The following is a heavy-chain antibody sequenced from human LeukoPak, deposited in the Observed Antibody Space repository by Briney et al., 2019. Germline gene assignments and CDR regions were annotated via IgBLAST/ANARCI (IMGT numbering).Heavy chain of an antibody. Sequence: GGSLRLSCAASGFTFTIYWMSWVRQAPGKGLEWVANIKQDGSEKYSVDSVKGRFTISRDNAKTSLYLQMDSLRAEDTAVYYCARPRNAEDAFEIWGQGTMVTVSS. J-gene: IGHJ3*02. CDR3: ARPRNAEDAFEI. V-gene: IGHV3-7*04. D-gene: IGHD1-1*01. CDR1: GFTFTIYW. CDR2: IKQDGSEK.